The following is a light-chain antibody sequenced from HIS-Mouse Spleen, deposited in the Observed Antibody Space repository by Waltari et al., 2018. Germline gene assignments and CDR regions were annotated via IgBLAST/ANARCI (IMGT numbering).Light chain of an antibody. CDR2: GAS. CDR1: QSVSSSY. V-gene: IGKV3D-7*01. CDR3: QQDYNLPWT. Sequence: EIVMTQSPATLSLSPGERATLSCRASQSVSSSYLSWYQQKPGQAPRLLIYGASARATGIPARFSGSGSGTDFPLTISSLQPEDFAVYYGQQDYNLPWTFGQGTKVEIK. J-gene: IGKJ1*01.